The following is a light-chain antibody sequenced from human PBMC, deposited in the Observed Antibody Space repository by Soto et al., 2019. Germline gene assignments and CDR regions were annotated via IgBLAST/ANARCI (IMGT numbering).Light chain of an antibody. CDR2: GAS. Sequence: DIQLTQSPSSLSASVGDRVTITCRSSQSIATFLNWYQQVPGKPPKLLIYGASTLLSGVPSRFSGGGSGTDFTLTINSLQSEDFATYYCQHTYNSPLTFGRGTKVEI. CDR1: QSIATF. CDR3: QHTYNSPLT. J-gene: IGKJ1*01. V-gene: IGKV1-39*01.